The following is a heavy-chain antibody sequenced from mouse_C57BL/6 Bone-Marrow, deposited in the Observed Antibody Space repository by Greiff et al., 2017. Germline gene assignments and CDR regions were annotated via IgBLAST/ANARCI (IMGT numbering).Heavy chain of an antibody. Sequence: EVKLVESEGGLVQPGSSMKLSCTASGFTFSDYSMAWVRQVPEKGLEWVANINYDGSSTYYLDSLKSRFIISRDNAKNILYLQMSSLKSEDTATYYCARDITLYGSSYWYFDVWCTGTTVTVSS. CDR2: INYDGSST. J-gene: IGHJ1*03. CDR3: ARDITLYGSSYWYFDV. V-gene: IGHV5-16*01. D-gene: IGHD1-1*01. CDR1: GFTFSDYS.